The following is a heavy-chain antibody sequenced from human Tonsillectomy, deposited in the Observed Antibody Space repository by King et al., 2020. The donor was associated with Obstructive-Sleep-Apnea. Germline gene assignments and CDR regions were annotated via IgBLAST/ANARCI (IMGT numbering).Heavy chain of an antibody. D-gene: IGHD2-15*01. Sequence: VQLVESGGGLVKPGGSLRLSCAASGFTASDYYMTWIRQAPGKGLEWLSYITDSGHSTNYADSVKGRFTMSRDNAKSSLYLRMISLRDEDTAIYYCARQNMDCSGGKCYSRWYFDLWGRVTPVTVSS. J-gene: IGHJ2*01. V-gene: IGHV3-11*01. CDR3: ARQNMDCSGGKCYSRWYFDL. CDR1: GFTASDYY. CDR2: ITDSGHST.